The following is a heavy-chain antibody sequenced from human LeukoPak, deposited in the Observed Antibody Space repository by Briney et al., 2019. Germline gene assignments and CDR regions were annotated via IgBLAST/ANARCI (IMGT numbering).Heavy chain of an antibody. V-gene: IGHV4-34*01. CDR1: GGSFSGYY. CDR3: ARCDSSGYCDSWS. Sequence: SETLSLTCAVYGGSFSGYYWSWIRQPPGKGLEWIGEINHSGSTNYNPSLTSRVTTSVDASKKQFSLKLSSVTAADTAVYYCARCDSSGYCDSWSWGQGTLVTVSS. CDR2: INHSGST. J-gene: IGHJ5*02. D-gene: IGHD3-22*01.